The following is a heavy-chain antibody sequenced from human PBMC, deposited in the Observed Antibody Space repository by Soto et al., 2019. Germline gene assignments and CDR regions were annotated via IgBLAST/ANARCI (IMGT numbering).Heavy chain of an antibody. CDR1: GFTFDDYA. CDR3: VKDSFSGGYNYGYSDY. V-gene: IGHV3-9*01. Sequence: GGSLRLSCAASGFTFDDYAMHWVRQAPGKGLEWVSGISWNSGSIDYADSVKGRFTISRDNAKNSLYLQMNSLRAEDTALYYCVKDSFSGGYNYGYSDYWGQGTLVTVSS. D-gene: IGHD5-18*01. J-gene: IGHJ4*02. CDR2: ISWNSGSI.